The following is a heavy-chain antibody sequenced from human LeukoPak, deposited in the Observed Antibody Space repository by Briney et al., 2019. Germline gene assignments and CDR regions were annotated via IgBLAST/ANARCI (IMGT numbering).Heavy chain of an antibody. V-gene: IGHV1-69*06. D-gene: IGHD6-13*01. CDR3: ARVVGYSSSSNWFDP. CDR2: IIPIFGTA. CDR1: GGTFSSYA. Sequence: SVKVSCKASGGTFSSYAISWVRQAPGQGLEWMGGIIPIFGTAHYAQKFQGRVTITADKSTSTAYMELSSLRSEDTAVYYCARVVGYSSSSNWFDPWGQGTLVTVSS. J-gene: IGHJ5*02.